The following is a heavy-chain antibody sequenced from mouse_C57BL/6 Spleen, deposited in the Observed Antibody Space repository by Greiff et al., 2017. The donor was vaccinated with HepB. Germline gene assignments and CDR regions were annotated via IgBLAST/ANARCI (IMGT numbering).Heavy chain of an antibody. CDR2: IYPGDGDT. V-gene: IGHV1-82*01. Sequence: VQLQQSGPELVKPGASVKISCKASGYAFSSSWMNWVKQRPGKGLEWIGRIYPGDGDTNYNGKFKGKATLTADKSSSTAYMQLSSLTSEDSAVYFCANYYGSSQSYWYFDVWGTGTTVTVSS. J-gene: IGHJ1*03. D-gene: IGHD1-1*01. CDR3: ANYYGSSQSYWYFDV. CDR1: GYAFSSSW.